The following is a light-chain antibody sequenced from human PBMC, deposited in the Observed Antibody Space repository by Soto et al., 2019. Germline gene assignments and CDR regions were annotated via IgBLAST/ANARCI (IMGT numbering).Light chain of an antibody. V-gene: IGKV4-1*01. CDR1: QSVFSSSNKRNY. J-gene: IGKJ1*01. CDR2: WAS. CDR3: QQYYTTVPT. Sequence: DIVMTQSPDSLAVSLGERATINCKSSQSVFSSSNKRNYIAWYRQKSGQPLKVLIYWASTRESGIPDRISGSGSVKYVRVAISSLQAEDVAVYYCQQYYTTVPTLGQGTKVDI.